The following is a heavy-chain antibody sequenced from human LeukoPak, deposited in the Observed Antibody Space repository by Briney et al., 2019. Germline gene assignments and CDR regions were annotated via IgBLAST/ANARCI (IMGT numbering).Heavy chain of an antibody. CDR2: MNPNSGNT. V-gene: IGHV1-8*01. D-gene: IGHD3-22*01. CDR1: RYTFTSYD. J-gene: IGHJ4*02. Sequence: GASVKVSCKASRYTFTSYDISWVRQATGQGLEWMGWMNPNSGNTGYAQKFQGRVTMTRNTSISTAYMELSSLRSEDTAVYYCASQLDSSGYYGDYWGQGTLVTVSS. CDR3: ASQLDSSGYYGDY.